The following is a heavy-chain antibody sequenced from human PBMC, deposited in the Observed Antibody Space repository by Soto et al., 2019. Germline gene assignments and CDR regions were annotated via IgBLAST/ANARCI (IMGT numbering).Heavy chain of an antibody. J-gene: IGHJ4*02. V-gene: IGHV4-34*01. D-gene: IGHD3-9*01. CDR1: GGSFSCYY. CDR3: ARGGYDILTGYTDY. Sequence: SETLSLTCAVYGGSFSCYYWSWIRQPPGKGLEWIGEINHSGSTNYNPSLKSRVTISVDTSKNQFSLKLSSVTAADTAVYYCARGGYDILTGYTDYWGQGTLVTVSS. CDR2: INHSGST.